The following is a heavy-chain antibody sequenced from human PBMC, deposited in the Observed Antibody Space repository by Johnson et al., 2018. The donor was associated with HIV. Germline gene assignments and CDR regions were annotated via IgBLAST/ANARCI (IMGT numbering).Heavy chain of an antibody. J-gene: IGHJ3*01. CDR1: GFTFSNVW. CDR2: IKRKTDGGTT. CDR3: TQDLPYCSGHDCYNAFDL. V-gene: IGHV3-15*01. D-gene: IGHD2-15*01. Sequence: EVQLVESGGGLVKPGGSLKVSCAASGFTFSNVWMHLVRQAPGKGLEWVGRIKRKTDGGTTDYAAPVKGKFTISRDDSKNTLYLEMNSLKTEDTAVYYCTQDLPYCSGHDCYNAFDLWGQGTTVIVSS.